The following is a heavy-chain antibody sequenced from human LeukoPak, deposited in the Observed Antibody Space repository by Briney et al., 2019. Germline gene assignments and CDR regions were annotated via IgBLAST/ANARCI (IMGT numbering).Heavy chain of an antibody. J-gene: IGHJ4*02. Sequence: TLSLTCTVSNGSISSGGYYWSWIRQHPGKGLEWIGYIYYSGSTYYNPSLKSRVTISVDTSQSQFSLKLSSVTAADTAAYYCARADGYNYDYWGQGTLVTVSS. CDR3: ARADGYNYDY. CDR1: NGSISSGGYY. V-gene: IGHV4-31*03. D-gene: IGHD5-24*01. CDR2: IYYSGST.